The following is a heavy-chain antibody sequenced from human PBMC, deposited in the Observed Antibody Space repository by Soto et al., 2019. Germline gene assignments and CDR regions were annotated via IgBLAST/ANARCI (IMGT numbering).Heavy chain of an antibody. CDR1: GGTFSSYA. D-gene: IGHD2-8*01. CDR3: ASPYCTNGVCYVYYGMDV. CDR2: IIPIFGTA. Sequence: QVQLVQSGAEVKKTGSSVKVSCKASGGTFSSYAISWVRQAPGQGLEWMGGIIPIFGTANYAQKFQGRVTITADESTSTAYMELSSLRSEDTAVYYCASPYCTNGVCYVYYGMDVWGQGTTVTVSS. J-gene: IGHJ6*02. V-gene: IGHV1-69*01.